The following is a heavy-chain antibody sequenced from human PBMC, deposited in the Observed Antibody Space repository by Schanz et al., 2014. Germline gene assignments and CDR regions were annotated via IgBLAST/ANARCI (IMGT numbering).Heavy chain of an antibody. CDR3: ARGVRIDY. CDR1: EFSFSSFG. V-gene: IGHV3-7*01. Sequence: EVQLVESGGGLVQPRGSLRLSCAASEFSFSSFGMSWVRQAPGKGLEWVANIKQDGSEKYYVDSVKGRFTISRDNAKNSLYLQMNSLTAEDTAVYYCARGVRIDYWGQGTLVTVSS. CDR2: IKQDGSEK. D-gene: IGHD3-3*01. J-gene: IGHJ4*02.